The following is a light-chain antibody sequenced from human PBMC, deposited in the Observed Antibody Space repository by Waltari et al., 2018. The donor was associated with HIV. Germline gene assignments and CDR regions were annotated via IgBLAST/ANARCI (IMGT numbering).Light chain of an antibody. CDR2: EFS. CDR3: SSFTSTSSYV. J-gene: IGLJ1*01. V-gene: IGLV2-14*01. CDR1: SSDAGGSNS. Sequence: QSALTQPASVSGSPGQSITISCTGTSSDAGGSNSVSWYQQHPGKAPKLMIFEFSNRPSGVSHRFSGSKAGNTASLTISGLQAEDEADYYCSSFTSTSSYVFGTGTKVTVL.